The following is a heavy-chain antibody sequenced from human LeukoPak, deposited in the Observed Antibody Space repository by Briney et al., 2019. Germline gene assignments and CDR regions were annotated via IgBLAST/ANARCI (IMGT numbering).Heavy chain of an antibody. CDR1: GGSISSYY. CDR2: IYYSGST. CDR3: AREVVTATNAFDI. J-gene: IGHJ3*02. V-gene: IGHV4-59*01. D-gene: IGHD2-21*02. Sequence: SGTLSLTCTVSGGSISSYYWSWIRQPPGKGLEWIGYIYYSGSTNYNPSLKSRVTISVDTSKNQFSLKLSSVTAADTAVYYCAREVVTATNAFDIWGQGTMVTVSS.